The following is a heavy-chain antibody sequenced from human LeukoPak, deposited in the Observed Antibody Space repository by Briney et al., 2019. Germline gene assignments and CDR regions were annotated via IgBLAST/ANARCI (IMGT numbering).Heavy chain of an antibody. Sequence: SVKVSCKASGGTFSSYAISWVRQAPGQGLEWMGGIIPIFGTANYAQKFQGRVTITRDTSASTAYMELSSLRSEDTAVYYCARGRYYDFWSGHPNNWFDPWGQGTLVTVSS. J-gene: IGHJ5*02. D-gene: IGHD3-3*01. CDR3: ARGRYYDFWSGHPNNWFDP. CDR2: IIPIFGTA. CDR1: GGTFSSYA. V-gene: IGHV1-69*05.